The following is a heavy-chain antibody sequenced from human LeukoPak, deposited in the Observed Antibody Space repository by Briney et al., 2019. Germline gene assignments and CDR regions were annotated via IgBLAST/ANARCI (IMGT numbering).Heavy chain of an antibody. V-gene: IGHV3-48*03. J-gene: IGHJ6*03. CDR1: GFSFSTYD. CDR2: TTSTGRTT. Sequence: GGSLRLSCAASGFSFSTYDMNWVRQAPGKGLEGVSYTTSTGRTTYYADSVKGRFTISRDNAKHSLYLQMNSLRVEDTAVYYCARLPDPYYYYYMDVWGKGTTVTVSS. CDR3: ARLPDPYYYYYMDV.